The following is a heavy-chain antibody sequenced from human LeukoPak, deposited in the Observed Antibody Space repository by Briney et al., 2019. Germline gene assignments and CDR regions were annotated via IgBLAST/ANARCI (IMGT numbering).Heavy chain of an antibody. V-gene: IGHV3-23*01. CDR2: IGGSGGST. CDR3: AKVAPYGNYVFDY. J-gene: IGHJ4*02. D-gene: IGHD1-7*01. CDR1: GFTFSSYA. Sequence: GGSLRLSCAASGFTFSSYAMSWVRQAPGKGLEWVSGIGGSGGSTNYADSVKGRFTISRDNSKNTLYLHLNSLGAEDTAVYYCAKVAPYGNYVFDYWGQGTLVTVSS.